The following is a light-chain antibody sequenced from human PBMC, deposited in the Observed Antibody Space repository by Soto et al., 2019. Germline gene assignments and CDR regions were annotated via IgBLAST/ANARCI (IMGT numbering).Light chain of an antibody. Sequence: EIVLTQSPGTLSLSPGERATLSCRASQRVNSAYLAWYQQKPGQAPRLLISGASNRATGIPDRFSGSGSGTDFTVTISRLEPEDFAVYYCQQYGSTPLTFGGGTKVEIK. CDR1: QRVNSAY. J-gene: IGKJ4*01. V-gene: IGKV3-20*01. CDR3: QQYGSTPLT. CDR2: GAS.